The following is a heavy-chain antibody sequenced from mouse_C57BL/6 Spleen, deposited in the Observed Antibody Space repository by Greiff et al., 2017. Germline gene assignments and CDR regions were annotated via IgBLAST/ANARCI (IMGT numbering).Heavy chain of an antibody. V-gene: IGHV2-2*01. Sequence: VQLQQSGPGLVQPSQSLSITCTVSGFSLTSYGVHWVRQSPGKGLEWLGVIWSGGSTDYNAAFISRLSISKDNSKSQVFFKMSSLQSDDKAIYYCASGDGNYEDYYSMDYWGQGTSVTVSS. CDR3: ASGDGNYEDYYSMDY. D-gene: IGHD2-1*01. CDR2: IWSGGST. J-gene: IGHJ4*01. CDR1: GFSLTSYG.